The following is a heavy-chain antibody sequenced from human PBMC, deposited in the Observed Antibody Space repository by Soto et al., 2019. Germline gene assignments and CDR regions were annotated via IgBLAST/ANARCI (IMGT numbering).Heavy chain of an antibody. J-gene: IGHJ4*02. CDR1: GDSVSSNSAA. CDR3: ARGEIGDEHSAFDY. CDR2: TYYRSKWYN. V-gene: IGHV6-1*01. D-gene: IGHD2-21*02. Sequence: QTLSLTCAISGDSVSSNSAAWNWIRQSPSRGLEWLGRTYYRSKWYNDYAVSVKSRITINPDTSKNQLSLQLNSVTPEDTAVYYCARGEIGDEHSAFDYWGQGTLVTVSS.